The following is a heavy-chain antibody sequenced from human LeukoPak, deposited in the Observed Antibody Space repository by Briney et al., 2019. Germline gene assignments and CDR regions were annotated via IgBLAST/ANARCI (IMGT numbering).Heavy chain of an antibody. J-gene: IGHJ4*02. CDR2: ISAYNGNT. CDR1: GYTFTTYG. V-gene: IGHV1-18*01. Sequence: ASVKVSCKASGYTFTTYGISWVRQAPGQGLEWMGWISAYNGNTNFAQKLQGRVTMTTDTSTSTAYMELRSLRSDDTAVYYCARGYSYGHYFDYWGQGTLVTVSS. CDR3: ARGYSYGHYFDY. D-gene: IGHD5-18*01.